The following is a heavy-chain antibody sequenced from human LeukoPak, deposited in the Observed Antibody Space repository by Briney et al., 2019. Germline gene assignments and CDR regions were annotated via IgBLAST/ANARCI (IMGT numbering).Heavy chain of an antibody. CDR1: GFTFSSYR. D-gene: IGHD3-3*01. CDR2: INSDGSST. J-gene: IGHJ6*02. V-gene: IGHV3-74*01. Sequence: GPLRLSCAASGFTFSSYRMHWVRQAPGKGLVWVSRINSDGSSTSYADSVKGRFTISRDNAKNTLYLQMNSLRAEDTAVYYCARGITIFGVVTLYYYYGMDVWGQGTTVTVSS. CDR3: ARGITIFGVVTLYYYYGMDV.